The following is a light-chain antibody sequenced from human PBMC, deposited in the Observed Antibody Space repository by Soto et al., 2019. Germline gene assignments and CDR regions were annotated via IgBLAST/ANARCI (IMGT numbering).Light chain of an antibody. CDR3: FSFTSTNTHV. CDR2: ETS. V-gene: IGLV2-23*01. CDR1: SSDFGSHKF. Sequence: QSALTQPASVSGSPGQSVTISCTGTSSDFGSHKFVSWYQHHPGKVPKVIIYETSKRPSGVSDRFSGSKSGNTASQTISGLQAEDEADYYCFSFTSTNTHVFGSGTKVTVL. J-gene: IGLJ1*01.